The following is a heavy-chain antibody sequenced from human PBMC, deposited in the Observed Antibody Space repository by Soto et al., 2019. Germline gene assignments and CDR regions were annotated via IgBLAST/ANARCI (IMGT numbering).Heavy chain of an antibody. D-gene: IGHD3-22*01. CDR1: GYTFTGYY. V-gene: IGHV1-2*04. J-gene: IGHJ4*02. Sequence: ASVKVSCTASGYTFTGYYMHWVRQAPGQGLEWMGWINPNSGGTNYAQKFQGWVTMTRDTSISTAYMELSRLRSDDTAVYYCARGGYYDSSGYYYTVFNYWGLGTLVTVSS. CDR2: INPNSGGT. CDR3: ARGGYYDSSGYYYTVFNY.